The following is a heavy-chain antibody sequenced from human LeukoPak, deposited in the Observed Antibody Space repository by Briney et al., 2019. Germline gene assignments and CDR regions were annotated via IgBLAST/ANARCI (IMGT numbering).Heavy chain of an antibody. J-gene: IGHJ4*02. V-gene: IGHV1-2*02. CDR1: GYIFTGYY. CDR2: INPNSGGT. D-gene: IGHD3-22*01. CDR3: ARVKTMIVVVTLFDY. Sequence: ASVKVSCKASGYIFTGYYMHWVRQAPGQGLEWMGWINPNSGGTNYAQKFQGRVTMTRDTSISTAYMELSRLRSDDTALYYCARVKTMIVVVTLFDYWGQGILVTVSS.